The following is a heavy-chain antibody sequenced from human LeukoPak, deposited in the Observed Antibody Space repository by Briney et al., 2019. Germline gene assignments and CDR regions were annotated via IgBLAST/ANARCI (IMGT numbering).Heavy chain of an antibody. CDR1: GFTFRSYS. Sequence: GGSLRLSCAASGFTFRSYSFNWVRQAPGKGLEWVASISHDGIYEYYADSVTGRFTISRDSAENSLYLQMHSLRADDTAVYYCASGIAAYYFDYWGQGTLVTVSS. V-gene: IGHV3-21*01. J-gene: IGHJ4*02. D-gene: IGHD6-13*01. CDR3: ASGIAAYYFDY. CDR2: ISHDGIYE.